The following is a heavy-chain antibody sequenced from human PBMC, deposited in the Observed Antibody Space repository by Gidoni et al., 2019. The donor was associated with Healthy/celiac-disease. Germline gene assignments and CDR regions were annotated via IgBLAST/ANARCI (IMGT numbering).Heavy chain of an antibody. CDR2: IKQDGSEK. J-gene: IGHJ6*02. V-gene: IGHV3-7*04. Sequence: EVQLVESGGGLVQPGGSLRLSCAASGFTFSSYWMSWVRQAPGKGLEWVANIKQDGSEKYYVDSVKGRFTISRDNAKNSLYLQMNSLRAEDTAVYYCARDSEHYGSGSLYYGMDVWGQGTTVTVSS. CDR1: GFTFSSYW. D-gene: IGHD3-10*01. CDR3: ARDSEHYGSGSLYYGMDV.